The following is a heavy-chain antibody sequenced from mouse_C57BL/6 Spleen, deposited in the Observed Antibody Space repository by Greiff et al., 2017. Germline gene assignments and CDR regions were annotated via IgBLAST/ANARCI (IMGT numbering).Heavy chain of an antibody. CDR1: GYTFTSYW. CDR2: IDPNSGGT. V-gene: IGHV1-72*01. J-gene: IGHJ3*01. D-gene: IGHD1-1*01. CDR3: ARDTYYYGSSTEGFAY. Sequence: VQLQQPGAELVKPGASVKLSCKASGYTFTSYWMHWVKQRPGRGLEWIGRIDPNSGGTKYNEKFKSKATLTVDKPSSTAYMQLSSLTSEDSAVYYCARDTYYYGSSTEGFAYWGQGTLVTVSA.